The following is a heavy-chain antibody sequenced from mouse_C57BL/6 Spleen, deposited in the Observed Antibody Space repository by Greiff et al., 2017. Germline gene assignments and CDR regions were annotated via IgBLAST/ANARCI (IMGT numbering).Heavy chain of an antibody. D-gene: IGHD1-1*01. J-gene: IGHJ1*03. V-gene: IGHV1-82*01. CDR1: GYAFSSSW. CDR2: IYPGDGDT. Sequence: QVQLKESGPELVKPGASVKISCKASGYAFSSSWMNWVKQRPGTGLEWIGRIYPGDGDTNSNGKFKGTATLTAAKSSSTAYMQLSSLTSEDAAVYFCARWGTTVVADWYFDVWGTGTTVTVSS. CDR3: ARWGTTVVADWYFDV.